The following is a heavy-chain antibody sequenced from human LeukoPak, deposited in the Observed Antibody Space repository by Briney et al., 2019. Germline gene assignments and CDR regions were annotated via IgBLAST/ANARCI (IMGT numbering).Heavy chain of an antibody. CDR2: IYYSGST. Sequence: SETLSLTCTVSGGSISSSSYYWGWIRQPPGKGLEWIGSIYYSGSTYYNPSLKSRVTISVDRSKNQFSLKLSSVTAADTAVYYCARDRRAQDYYMDVWGKGTTVTVSS. V-gene: IGHV4-39*07. CDR1: GGSISSSSYY. CDR3: ARDRRAQDYYMDV. J-gene: IGHJ6*03.